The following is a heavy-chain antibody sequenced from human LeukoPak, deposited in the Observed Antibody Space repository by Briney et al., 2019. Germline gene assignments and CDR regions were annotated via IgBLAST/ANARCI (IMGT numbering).Heavy chain of an antibody. CDR2: ISGYGDTT. J-gene: IGHJ4*02. CDR3: ARELAPGTTDY. D-gene: IGHD3-10*01. Sequence: GGSLRLSCAASGFTFSRYSMHWVRQAPGKGPEYVTLISGYGDTTYYTNAVKGRFTISRDNSKNTVFLQMGSLRDDDVAVYYCARELAPGTTDYWGQGTLVTVSS. V-gene: IGHV3-64*01. CDR1: GFTFSRYS.